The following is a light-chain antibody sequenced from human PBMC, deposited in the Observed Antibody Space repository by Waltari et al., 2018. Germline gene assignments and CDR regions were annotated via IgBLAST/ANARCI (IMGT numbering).Light chain of an antibody. J-gene: IGKJ4*01. V-gene: IGKV1-9*01. Sequence: IQLTQSPSSLSASVGDRFTITCRASQGIDNYLGWYQQKPGKAPKLLIYEASTLQSGVPSRFSGSGSGTDFTLTISSLQPADFATYYCQQLNTYPLTFGGGTKVDIK. CDR1: QGIDNY. CDR3: QQLNTYPLT. CDR2: EAS.